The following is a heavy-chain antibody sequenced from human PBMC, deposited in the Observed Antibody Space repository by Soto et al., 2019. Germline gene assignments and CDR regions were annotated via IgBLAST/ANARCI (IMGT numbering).Heavy chain of an antibody. D-gene: IGHD1-26*01. CDR2: INPESTTL. V-gene: IGHV3-74*01. J-gene: IGHJ4*02. Sequence: EAQLVESGGGLVQPGGSLTLSCTASEITLNIYWMHWIRQAPGKGLVWVSRINPESTTLTYADSVTGRFTIPRDSAKNTLYLQMNGLSAKYTAIYYCTKATFGAWDSWGQGTLVTVSS. CDR1: EITLNIYW. CDR3: TKATFGAWDS.